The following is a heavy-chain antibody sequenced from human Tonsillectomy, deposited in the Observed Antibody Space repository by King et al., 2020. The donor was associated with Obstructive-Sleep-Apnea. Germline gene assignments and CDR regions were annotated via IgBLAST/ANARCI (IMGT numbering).Heavy chain of an antibody. CDR2: ISGGGGST. V-gene: IGHV3-23*04. D-gene: IGHD6-19*01. J-gene: IGHJ4*02. Sequence: VQLVESGGGLVQPGGSLRLSCAASGFTFSNYAMSWVRQAPGKGLEWVSAISGGGGSTYYADSVKGRFTISRDNSKNTLYLQMNSQRAEDTAVYYCAKSKDEYSSGWYDYWGQGTLVTVSS. CDR3: AKSKDEYSSGWYDY. CDR1: GFTFSNYA.